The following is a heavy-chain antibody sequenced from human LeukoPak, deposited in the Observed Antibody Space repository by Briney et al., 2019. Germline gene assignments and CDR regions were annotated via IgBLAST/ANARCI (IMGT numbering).Heavy chain of an antibody. CDR1: GYTFTGYY. D-gene: IGHD3-22*01. J-gene: IGHJ4*02. Sequence: ASVKVSCKASGYTFTGYYMHWVRQAPGQGLEWMGWINPNSGSTNYAQKFQGRVTMTRDTSISTAYMELSRLRSDDTAVYYCARGRNFYYDSSGYYYSYWGQGTLVTVSS. CDR2: INPNSGST. CDR3: ARGRNFYYDSSGYYYSY. V-gene: IGHV1-2*02.